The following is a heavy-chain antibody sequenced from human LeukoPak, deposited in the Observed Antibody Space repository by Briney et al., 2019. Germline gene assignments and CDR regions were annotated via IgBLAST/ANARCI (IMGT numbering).Heavy chain of an antibody. Sequence: GGSLRLSCAASRFTFGRSWMNWVRQAPGKGLEWVANIKEDGSEKYYVDSVKGRFTISRDNAQNSLYLQMNTLRAEDTAVYYCARESLVAATKAMDYWGQGTLVTVSS. D-gene: IGHD5-12*01. CDR1: RFTFGRSW. CDR3: ARESLVAATKAMDY. V-gene: IGHV3-7*01. CDR2: IKEDGSEK. J-gene: IGHJ4*02.